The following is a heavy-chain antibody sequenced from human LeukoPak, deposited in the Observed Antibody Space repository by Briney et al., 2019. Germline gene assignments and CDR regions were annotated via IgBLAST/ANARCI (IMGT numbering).Heavy chain of an antibody. J-gene: IGHJ5*02. Sequence: GASVNVSCKASGYTFTSYGISWVRQAPGQGLEWMGWISAYNGNTNYAQKRQGRVTMTTDTSTSTAYMELRILRSDDTAVYYCARAEAWAPFDPWGQGTLVTVSS. D-gene: IGHD1-26*01. V-gene: IGHV1-18*01. CDR3: ARAEAWAPFDP. CDR1: GYTFTSYG. CDR2: ISAYNGNT.